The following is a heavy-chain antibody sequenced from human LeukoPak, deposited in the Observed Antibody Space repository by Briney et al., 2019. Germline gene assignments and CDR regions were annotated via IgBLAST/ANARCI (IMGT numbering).Heavy chain of an antibody. CDR3: ARMPSPLQYNWFDP. CDR1: GYTFTSYG. CDR2: INPNNGDS. J-gene: IGHJ5*02. Sequence: ASVKVSCKASGYTFTSYGISWVRQAPGQGLEWMGRINPNNGDSNFAQKFQGRVTMTRDTSISTVYMDLSRLRSDDTAVYYCARMPSPLQYNWFDPWGQGTLVTVSS. D-gene: IGHD1-14*01. V-gene: IGHV1-2*06.